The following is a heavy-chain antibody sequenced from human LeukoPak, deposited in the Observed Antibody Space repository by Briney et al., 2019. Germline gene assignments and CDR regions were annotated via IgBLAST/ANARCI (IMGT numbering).Heavy chain of an antibody. D-gene: IGHD3-22*01. J-gene: IGHJ3*02. CDR1: GGSISSSSYY. CDR2: MYYSGST. Sequence: SETLSLTCTVSGGSISSSSYYWGWIRQAPGKGLEWIGSMYYSGSTYYNPSLKSRVTISVDTSKNQFSLKLSSVTAADTAVYYCARLSHYDGSGYPVDAFDIWGQGTMVTVSS. CDR3: ARLSHYDGSGYPVDAFDI. V-gene: IGHV4-39*01.